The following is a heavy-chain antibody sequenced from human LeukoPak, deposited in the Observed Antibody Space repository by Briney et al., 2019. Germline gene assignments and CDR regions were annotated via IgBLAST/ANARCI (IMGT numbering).Heavy chain of an antibody. Sequence: ASVKVSCKASGYTFTSYGISWVRQAPGQGLEWMGWISAYNGNTNYAQKLQGRVTMTTDTSTSTAYMELRSLRSDDTAVYYCARRGIVVVPAAIGEYYYYYMDVWGKGTTVTVSS. CDR3: ARRGIVVVPAAIGEYYYYYMDV. CDR2: ISAYNGNT. V-gene: IGHV1-18*01. J-gene: IGHJ6*03. CDR1: GYTFTSYG. D-gene: IGHD2-2*01.